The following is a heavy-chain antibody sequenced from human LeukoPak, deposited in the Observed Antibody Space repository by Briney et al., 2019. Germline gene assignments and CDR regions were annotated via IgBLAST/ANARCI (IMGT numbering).Heavy chain of an antibody. CDR1: GYTLTELS. V-gene: IGHV1-24*01. CDR3: ARDSSSSDYYYYYMDV. CDR2: FDPEDGET. Sequence: ASVKVSCKVSGYTLTELSMHWVRQAPGKGLEWMGGFDPEDGETIYAQKFQGRVTMTEDTSTDTAYMELSSLRSEDTAVYYCARDSSSSDYYYYYMDVWGKGTTVTVSS. D-gene: IGHD6-6*01. J-gene: IGHJ6*03.